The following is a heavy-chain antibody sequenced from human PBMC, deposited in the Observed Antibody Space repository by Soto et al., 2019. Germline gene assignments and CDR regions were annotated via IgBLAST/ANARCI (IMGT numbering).Heavy chain of an antibody. CDR3: ARDGDIVVAVAATGHYYGMDV. D-gene: IGHD2-15*01. V-gene: IGHV3-33*01. CDR1: GFTFSSYG. Sequence: QVQLVESGGGVVQPGRSLRLSCAASGFTFSSYGMHWVRQAPGKGLEWVAVIWYDGSNKYYADSVKGRFTISRDNSKNTLYLQMNSLRAEDTAVYYCARDGDIVVAVAATGHYYGMDVWGQGTTVTVSS. J-gene: IGHJ6*02. CDR2: IWYDGSNK.